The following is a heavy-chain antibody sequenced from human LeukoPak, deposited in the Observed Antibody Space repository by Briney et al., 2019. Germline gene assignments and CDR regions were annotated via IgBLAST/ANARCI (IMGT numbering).Heavy chain of an antibody. J-gene: IGHJ4*02. V-gene: IGHV3-23*01. CDR1: GFSLSTYT. CDR2: IVASGGDT. CDR3: ASRNWYIDY. D-gene: IGHD1-14*01. Sequence: PGGSLRLSCAASGFSLSTYTMTWVRQAPGKGLEWVSGIVASGGDTFYADSVKGRFTISRDNSKNTLYLQMNSLRAEDTAVYYCASRNWYIDYWGQGTLVTVSS.